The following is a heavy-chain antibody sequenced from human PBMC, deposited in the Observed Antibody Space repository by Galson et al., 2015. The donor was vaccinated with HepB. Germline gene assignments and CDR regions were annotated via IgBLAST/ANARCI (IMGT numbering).Heavy chain of an antibody. V-gene: IGHV2-5*05. D-gene: IGHD5/OR15-5a*01. CDR3: ALIRDSVSVRFDS. Sequence: PALVKPTQTLPLTCTFSGFSLLTSDEGEGVAWIRRPPGKALEWLGPLYWDGDQRYGPLLQNNTTITKDSCQDQLVLIMTRMDPMDPATYYCALIRDSVSVRFDSWGQGAQVTVSS. CDR1: GFSLLTSDEGEG. CDR2: LYWDGDQ. J-gene: IGHJ4*02.